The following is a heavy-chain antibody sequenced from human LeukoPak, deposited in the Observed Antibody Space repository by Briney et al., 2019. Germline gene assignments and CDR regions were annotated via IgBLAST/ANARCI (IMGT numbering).Heavy chain of an antibody. V-gene: IGHV4-34*01. CDR3: ARYAPGVAGNGQPFFFDY. Sequence: SETLSLTCAVYGGSFSGYYWSWIRQPPGKGLEWIGEINHSGSTNYNPSLKSRVTISVDTSKNQFSLKLSSVTAADTAVYYCARYAPGVAGNGQPFFFDYWGQGTLVTVSS. CDR1: GGSFSGYY. J-gene: IGHJ4*02. CDR2: INHSGST. D-gene: IGHD6-19*01.